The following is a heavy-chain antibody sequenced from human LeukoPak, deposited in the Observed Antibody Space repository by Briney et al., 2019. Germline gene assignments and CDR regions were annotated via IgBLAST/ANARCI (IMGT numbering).Heavy chain of an antibody. CDR2: IDPKNGDT. J-gene: IGHJ4*02. CDR3: ARLSAL. V-gene: IGHV1-2*02. CDR1: GYPFSDYY. Sequence: ASVKVSCKTSGYPFSDYYIHWIRQASGQGLESMGWIDPKNGDTKYAQRSQGRLTISMDTSIDTVYMELSSLRYDDTAVYYCARLSALWGQGTLDTVSS.